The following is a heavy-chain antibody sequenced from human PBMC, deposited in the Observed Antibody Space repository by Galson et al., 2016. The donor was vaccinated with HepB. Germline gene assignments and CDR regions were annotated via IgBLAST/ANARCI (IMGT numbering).Heavy chain of an antibody. V-gene: IGHV3-48*02. J-gene: IGHJ4*02. Sequence: SLRLSCAASGFTFSSYSMNWVRQAPGKGLEWVSYISSSSSTIYYADFVKGRLTISRDNAQNSLSLQMNRLRDEDTAVSYCARERRVGAPDYWGQGTQVTGSA. D-gene: IGHD1-26*01. CDR3: ARERRVGAPDY. CDR2: ISSSSSTI. CDR1: GFTFSSYS.